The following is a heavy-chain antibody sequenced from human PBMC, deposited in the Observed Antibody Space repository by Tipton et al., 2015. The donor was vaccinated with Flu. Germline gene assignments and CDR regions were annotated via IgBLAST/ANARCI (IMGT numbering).Heavy chain of an antibody. Sequence: SLRLSCSASGFMFISYSMTWVRQAPGKGLEWVSSISSRSSYISYADSVKGRFTISRDNAKNSLYLQMNSLTVEDTAVYYCARVGVGDLWNNFDYWGQGTLVTVS. D-gene: IGHD3-16*01. J-gene: IGHJ4*02. CDR2: ISSRSSYI. CDR3: ARVGVGDLWNNFDY. V-gene: IGHV3-21*06. CDR1: GFMFISYS.